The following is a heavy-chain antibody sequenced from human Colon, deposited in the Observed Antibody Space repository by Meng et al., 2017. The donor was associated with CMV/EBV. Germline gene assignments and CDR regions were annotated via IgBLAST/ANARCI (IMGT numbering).Heavy chain of an antibody. J-gene: IGHJ5*02. CDR2: ISDSGTTI. CDR3: VRTPPRIVEAPGTSNRFDP. Sequence: GGSLRLSCEVSGFMFSVYEMNWVRQAPGKWLEWVSRISDSGTTIYYADSVKGRFTISRDNAKNSLYLQMNSLSADDTGVYYCVRTPPRIVEAPGTSNRFDPWGQGTLVTVSS. D-gene: IGHD2-2*01. V-gene: IGHV3-48*03. CDR1: GFMFSVYE.